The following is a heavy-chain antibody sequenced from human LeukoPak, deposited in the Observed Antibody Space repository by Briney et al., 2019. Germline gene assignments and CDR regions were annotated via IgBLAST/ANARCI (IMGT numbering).Heavy chain of an antibody. Sequence: LSLXXXXYGGSXSGYYWSWIRQPPGKGLEWIGEINHSGSTNYNPSLKSRVTISVDTSKNQFSLKLSSVTAADTAVFYCARGVPYSSDYWGQGTLVTVSS. CDR3: ARGVPYSSDY. V-gene: IGHV4-34*01. D-gene: IGHD6-13*01. J-gene: IGHJ4*02. CDR2: INHSGST. CDR1: GGSXSGYY.